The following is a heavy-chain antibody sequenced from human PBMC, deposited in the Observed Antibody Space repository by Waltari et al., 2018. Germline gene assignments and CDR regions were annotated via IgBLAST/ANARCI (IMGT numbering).Heavy chain of an antibody. D-gene: IGHD2-15*01. CDR2: ISWNSGSI. V-gene: IGHV3-9*01. CDR3: TRGRSYLNWFDP. Sequence: EVQLVESGGGLVQPGRSLRLSCAASGFTFDDYAMHWVRQAPGKGLEWVSGISWNSGSIGYADAVKGRFTISRDNAKNSLYLQMNSLRAEDTAVYYCTRGRSYLNWFDPWAQGTLVTVSS. J-gene: IGHJ5*02. CDR1: GFTFDDYA.